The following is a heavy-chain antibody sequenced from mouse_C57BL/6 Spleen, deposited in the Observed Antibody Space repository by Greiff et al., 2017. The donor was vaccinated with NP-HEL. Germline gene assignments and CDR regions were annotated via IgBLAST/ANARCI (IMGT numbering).Heavy chain of an antibody. V-gene: IGHV5-9-1*02. CDR2: ISSGGDYI. J-gene: IGHJ2*01. CDR1: GFTFSSYA. CDR3: TRVGLDYFYY. Sequence: DVMLVESGEGLVKPGGSLKLSCAASGFTFSSYAMSWVRQTPEKRLEWVAYISSGGDYIYYADTVKGRFTISRDNARNTLYLQMSSLKSEDTAMYYCTRVGLDYFYYWGQGTTLTVAS.